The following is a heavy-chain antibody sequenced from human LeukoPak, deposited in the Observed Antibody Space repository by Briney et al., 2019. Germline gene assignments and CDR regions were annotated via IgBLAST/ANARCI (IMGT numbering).Heavy chain of an antibody. V-gene: IGHV3-23*01. CDR1: GFTFSSYA. Sequence: PGGSLRLSCAASGFTFSSYAMSWVRQAPGKGLEWVSAISGSGGSTYYADSVKGRFTISRDNSKNTLYLQMNSLRAEDTAVYYCAKLPIKTYYYDSSGYYYFDYWGQGTLVTVPS. CDR2: ISGSGGST. D-gene: IGHD3-22*01. J-gene: IGHJ4*02. CDR3: AKLPIKTYYYDSSGYYYFDY.